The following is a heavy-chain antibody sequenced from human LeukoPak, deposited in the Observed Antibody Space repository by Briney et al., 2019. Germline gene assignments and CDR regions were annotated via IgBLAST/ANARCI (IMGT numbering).Heavy chain of an antibody. CDR2: INTSGSTR. Sequence: PGGSLRLSCAASGFTFSSYEMNWVRQAPGKGLEWVSYINTSGSTRYYADSVKGRFTISRDNAKNSLYLQMNSLRAEDTAVYYCAREYGGGFDPWGQGTLVTVSS. D-gene: IGHD4-17*01. J-gene: IGHJ5*02. CDR1: GFTFSSYE. CDR3: AREYGGGFDP. V-gene: IGHV3-48*03.